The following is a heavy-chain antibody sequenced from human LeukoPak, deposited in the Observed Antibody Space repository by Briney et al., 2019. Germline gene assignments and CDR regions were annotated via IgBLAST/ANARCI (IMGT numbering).Heavy chain of an antibody. Sequence: PSETLSLTCAVYGGSFSGYYWSWIRQPPGKGLEWIGEINHSGSTNSNPSLKSRVTISVDTSKNQFSLKLSSVTAADTAVYYCARGQRRVRYNWFDPWGQGTLVTVSS. CDR2: INHSGST. CDR3: ARGQRRVRYNWFDP. CDR1: GGSFSGYY. D-gene: IGHD2-21*01. J-gene: IGHJ5*02. V-gene: IGHV4-34*01.